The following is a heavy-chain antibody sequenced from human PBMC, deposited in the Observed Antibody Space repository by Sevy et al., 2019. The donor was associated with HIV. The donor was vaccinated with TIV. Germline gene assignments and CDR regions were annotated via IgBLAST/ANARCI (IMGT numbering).Heavy chain of an antibody. V-gene: IGHV3-30*02. CDR2: IRYDGSNK. CDR1: GFTFSTYD. D-gene: IGHD1-26*01. J-gene: IGHJ6*02. CDR3: ARGRKTTQEWLGELDYYYGVDV. Sequence: GGSLRLSCAASGFTFSTYDMHWVRQAPGKGLEWVAYIRYDGSNKYYADSVRGRFTISRDNSKNTLYLQMNSLRAEDTAVYYCARGRKTTQEWLGELDYYYGVDVWGQGTTVTVSS.